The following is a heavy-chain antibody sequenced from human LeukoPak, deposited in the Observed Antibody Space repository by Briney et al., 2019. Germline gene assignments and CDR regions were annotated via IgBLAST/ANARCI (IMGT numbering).Heavy chain of an antibody. J-gene: IGHJ4*02. CDR2: ISSSSSYI. V-gene: IGHV3-21*01. Sequence: GGSLRLSCAASGFTFSSYRMNWVRQAPGKGLEWVSSISSSSSYIYYADSVKGRFTISRDNAKNSLYLQMNSLRAEDTAVYYCASHGDYALPFDYWGQGTLVTVSS. CDR3: ASHGDYALPFDY. D-gene: IGHD4-17*01. CDR1: GFTFSSYR.